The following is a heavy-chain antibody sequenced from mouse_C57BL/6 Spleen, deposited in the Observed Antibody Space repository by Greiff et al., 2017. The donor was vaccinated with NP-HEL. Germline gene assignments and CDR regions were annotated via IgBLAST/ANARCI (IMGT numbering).Heavy chain of an antibody. CDR3: ARGDYYGSSYGYFDV. V-gene: IGHV5-12*01. CDR1: GFTFSDYY. CDR2: ISNGGGST. Sequence: DVKLVESGGGLVQPGGSLKLSCAASGFTFSDYYMYWVRQTPEKRLEWVAYISNGGGSTYYPDTVKGRFTISRDNAKNTLYLQMSRLKSEDTAMYYCARGDYYGSSYGYFDVWGTGTTVTVSS. D-gene: IGHD1-1*01. J-gene: IGHJ1*03.